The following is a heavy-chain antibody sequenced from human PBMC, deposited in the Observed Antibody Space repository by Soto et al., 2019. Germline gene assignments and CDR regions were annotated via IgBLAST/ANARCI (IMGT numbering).Heavy chain of an antibody. D-gene: IGHD1-26*01. CDR3: CHTWV. V-gene: IGHV3-7*01. CDR1: GFSISDYW. CDR2: INEDGSEE. Sequence: EVQMVESGEGLVQPGGSLRLSCAASGFSISDYWMSWVRQAPGKGLEWVGNINEDGSEENYVDSVKGRFTISRDNARNSLYLQMNSLRVEDTAVYYCCHTWVGGQGTLVTVSS. J-gene: IGHJ4*02.